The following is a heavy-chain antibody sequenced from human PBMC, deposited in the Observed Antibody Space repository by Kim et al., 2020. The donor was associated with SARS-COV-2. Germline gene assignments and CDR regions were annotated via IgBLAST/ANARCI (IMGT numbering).Heavy chain of an antibody. CDR3: ARDAGWFDP. Sequence: ASVKVSCKTSGYTFTNYGISWVRQAPGQGLEWMGWTTAYTRNTKYAQKFQGRVTMTTDTSTTTAYMELRSLRYDDTAVYYCARDAGWFDPWGQGTLVTVSS. V-gene: IGHV1-18*01. CDR2: TTAYTRNT. J-gene: IGHJ5*02. CDR1: GYTFTNYG.